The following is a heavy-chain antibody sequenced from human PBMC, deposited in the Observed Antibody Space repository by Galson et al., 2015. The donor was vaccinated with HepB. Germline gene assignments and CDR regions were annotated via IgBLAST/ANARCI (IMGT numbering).Heavy chain of an antibody. J-gene: IGHJ5*02. D-gene: IGHD1-26*01. CDR1: GFTFSSYG. CDR2: IWYDGSDK. V-gene: IGHV3-33*01. Sequence: SLRLSCAASGFTFSSYGMHWVRQAPGKGLEWVAVIWYDGSDKYYADSVKGRFTIPRDNSKNTLYLQMNSLRAEDTAVYYCARDQSGSPPANWFDPWGQGTLVTVSS. CDR3: ARDQSGSPPANWFDP.